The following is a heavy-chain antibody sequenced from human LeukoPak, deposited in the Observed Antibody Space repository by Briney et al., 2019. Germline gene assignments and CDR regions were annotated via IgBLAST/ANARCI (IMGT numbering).Heavy chain of an antibody. Sequence: GASVKASCKASGYTFTSYGISWVRQAPGQGLEWMGWISAYNGNTNYAQKLQGRVTMTEDTSTDTAYMELSSLRSEDTAVYYCVTNLATDVDPRTYGMDVWGQGTTVTVSS. CDR3: VTNLATDVDPRTYGMDV. CDR2: ISAYNGNT. CDR1: GYTFTSYG. D-gene: IGHD1-1*01. J-gene: IGHJ6*02. V-gene: IGHV1-18*01.